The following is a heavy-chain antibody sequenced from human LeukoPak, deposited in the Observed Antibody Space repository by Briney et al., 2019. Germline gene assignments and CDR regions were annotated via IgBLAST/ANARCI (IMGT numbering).Heavy chain of an antibody. D-gene: IGHD5-12*01. CDR2: ISSSGSTI. CDR3: AKDLDIVAAISDY. V-gene: IGHV3-11*01. CDR1: GFTFSDYY. J-gene: IGHJ4*02. Sequence: GGSLRLSCAASGFTFSDYYMSWIRQAPGKGLEWVSYISSSGSTIYYADSVKGRFTISRDNAKNSLYLQMNSLRAEDTAVYYCAKDLDIVAAISDYWGQGTLVTVSS.